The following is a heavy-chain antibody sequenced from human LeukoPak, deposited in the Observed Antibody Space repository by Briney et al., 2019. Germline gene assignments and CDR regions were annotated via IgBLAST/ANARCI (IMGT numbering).Heavy chain of an antibody. CDR2: IGISSGNT. J-gene: IGHJ4*02. D-gene: IGHD1-1*01. V-gene: IGHV3-11*06. CDR3: ARDHNYAFDN. Sequence: GGSLRLSCAASGFPFNEYSMNWVRQAPGKGLEWISYIGISSGNTKYADSVKGRFTISGDNAKKSLYLQMNSLRVEDTAVYYGARDHNYAFDNWGQGTLVTVSS. CDR1: GFPFNEYS.